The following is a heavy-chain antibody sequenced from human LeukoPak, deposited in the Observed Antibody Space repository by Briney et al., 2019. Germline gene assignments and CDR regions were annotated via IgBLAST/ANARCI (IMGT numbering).Heavy chain of an antibody. Sequence: SQTLSLTCTVSGGSISSGGYYWSWIRQHPGKGLEWIGYIYYSGSTYYNPSLKSRVTISVDTSKNQFSLKLSSVTVADTAVYYCARVPTDFWSGSYYFDYWGQGTLVTVSS. V-gene: IGHV4-31*03. CDR1: GGSISSGGYY. CDR3: ARVPTDFWSGSYYFDY. D-gene: IGHD3-3*01. CDR2: IYYSGST. J-gene: IGHJ4*02.